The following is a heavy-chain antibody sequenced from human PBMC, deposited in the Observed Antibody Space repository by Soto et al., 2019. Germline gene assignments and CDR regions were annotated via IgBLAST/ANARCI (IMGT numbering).Heavy chain of an antibody. Sequence: QVQLVQSGAEVKKPGASVKVSCKASGYTFTSYGISWVRQAPGQGLEWMGWISAYNGNTNYAQKLQGRVTMTTDTSASTAYRELGSLRSDDTAVYYCARDTGYAILAGWRNYYCYYGMDVWGQGTTVTVSS. CDR3: ARDTGYAILAGWRNYYCYYGMDV. V-gene: IGHV1-18*01. CDR2: ISAYNGNT. J-gene: IGHJ6*02. D-gene: IGHD3-9*01. CDR1: GYTFTSYG.